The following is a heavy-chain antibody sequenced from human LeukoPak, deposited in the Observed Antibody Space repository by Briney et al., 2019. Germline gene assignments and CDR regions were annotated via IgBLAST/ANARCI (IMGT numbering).Heavy chain of an antibody. Sequence: PGGSLRLSCAASGFTFSNAWMSWVRQAPGKGREWVGRIKSKTDGGTTDYAAPVKGRFTISRDDSNNTLYLQMNSLKSEDTAVYYCTTDRGSYYTDYWGQGTLVTVSS. CDR1: GFTFSNAW. D-gene: IGHD1-26*01. CDR2: IKSKTDGGTT. V-gene: IGHV3-15*01. J-gene: IGHJ4*02. CDR3: TTDRGSYYTDY.